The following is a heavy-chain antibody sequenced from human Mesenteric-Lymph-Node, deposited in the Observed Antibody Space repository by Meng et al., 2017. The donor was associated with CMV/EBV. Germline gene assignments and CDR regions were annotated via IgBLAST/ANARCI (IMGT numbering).Heavy chain of an antibody. D-gene: IGHD3-9*01. CDR3: ARGSSYDILTGYFDY. V-gene: IGHV4-34*01. J-gene: IGHJ4*02. Sequence: QVRPWRPRPLKPSEALSVTCAVYGGSFSGYYWNWIRQSPEKGLEWIGEINHSGSTTYNPSFTSRIIISVDTSTNQISLNMSSVTAADTAVYYCARGSSYDILTGYFDYWGQGALVTVSS. CDR1: GGSFSGYY. CDR2: INHSGST.